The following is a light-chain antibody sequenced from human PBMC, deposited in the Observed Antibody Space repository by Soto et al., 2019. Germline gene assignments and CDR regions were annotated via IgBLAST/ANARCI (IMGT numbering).Light chain of an antibody. CDR2: AAT. CDR3: LQGHTFPLT. CDR1: QDISDW. J-gene: IGKJ4*01. Sequence: DIQMTQSPSSVSASVGDRVTITCRASQDISDWLAWHQQKPGKAPKLLIYAATTLHSGVPSRFSGSGSGTDFTLTISSLQPEDFATYYCLQGHTFPLTFGGGTKVEIK. V-gene: IGKV1-12*01.